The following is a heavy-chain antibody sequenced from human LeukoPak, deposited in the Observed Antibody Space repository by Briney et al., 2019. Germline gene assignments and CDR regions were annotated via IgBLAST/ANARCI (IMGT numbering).Heavy chain of an antibody. CDR1: GFIFSQYG. J-gene: IGHJ4*02. V-gene: IGHV3-30*02. D-gene: IGHD6-13*01. Sequence: SGGSLRLSCVASGFIFSQYGMHWARQAPGKGLEWVAFTQPDGREKDYAESVKGRFNISRDNSKNTLYLQMNSLRPEDTAVYFCAKNSRYRSLEESWGQGTLVTVSS. CDR3: AKNSRYRSLEES. CDR2: TQPDGREK.